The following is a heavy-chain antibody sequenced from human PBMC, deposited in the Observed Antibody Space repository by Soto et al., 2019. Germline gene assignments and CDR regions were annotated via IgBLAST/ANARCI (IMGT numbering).Heavy chain of an antibody. Sequence: GESLKISCKGSGYSFTSYWIGWVRQMPGKGLEWMGIIYPGDSDTRYSPSFQGQVTISADKSISTAYLQWSSLKASDTAMYYCARRIEYSSSKEGYYYMDVWGKGTTVTVSS. CDR2: IYPGDSDT. J-gene: IGHJ6*03. CDR3: ARRIEYSSSKEGYYYMDV. D-gene: IGHD6-6*01. CDR1: GYSFTSYW. V-gene: IGHV5-51*01.